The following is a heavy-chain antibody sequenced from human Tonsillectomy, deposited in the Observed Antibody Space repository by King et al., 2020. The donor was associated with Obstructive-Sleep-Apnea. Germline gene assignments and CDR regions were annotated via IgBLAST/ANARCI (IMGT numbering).Heavy chain of an antibody. CDR2: VRYDGSNE. J-gene: IGHJ4*02. V-gene: IGHV3-30*02. D-gene: IGHD6-13*01. CDR3: AKSSGVAAAGTYPFDY. Sequence: VQLVESGGGVVQPGGSLRLSCAASNFTFSSYGMHWVRQAPGKGLEWVAFVRYDGSNEYYADSVKGRFTISRENSKNTLYLQMNSLRVEDTAVYYCAKSSGVAAAGTYPFDYWGQGTLVTVSS. CDR1: NFTFSSYG.